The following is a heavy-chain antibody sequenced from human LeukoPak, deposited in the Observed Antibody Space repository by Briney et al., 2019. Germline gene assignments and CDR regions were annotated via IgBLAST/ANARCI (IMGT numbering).Heavy chain of an antibody. D-gene: IGHD1-14*01. V-gene: IGHV3-64*02. CDR3: ARVGPETAFDF. CDR1: GFPLSSFS. Sequence: GGSLRLSCAASGFPLSSFSMHWVRQSPGRGLEYVSAISYKGGPTYYADSVKGRFTISRDNSKNTLYLQMASLRYEDMAVYYCARVGPETAFDFWGQGTLVTVSS. J-gene: IGHJ4*02. CDR2: ISYKGGPT.